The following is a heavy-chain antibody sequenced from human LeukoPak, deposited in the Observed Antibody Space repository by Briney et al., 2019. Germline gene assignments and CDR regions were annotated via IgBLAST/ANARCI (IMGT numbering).Heavy chain of an antibody. CDR2: IYYSGST. V-gene: IGHV4-39*07. CDR1: GGSISSSSYY. CDR3: AGQDCSSTSCYSHGDYYYYMDV. J-gene: IGHJ6*03. Sequence: PSETLSLTCTVSGGSISSSSYYWGWIRQPPGKGLEWIGSIYYSGSTYYNPSLKSRVTISVDTSKNQFSLKLSSVTAADTAVYYCAGQDCSSTSCYSHGDYYYYMDVWGKGTTVTVSS. D-gene: IGHD2-2*02.